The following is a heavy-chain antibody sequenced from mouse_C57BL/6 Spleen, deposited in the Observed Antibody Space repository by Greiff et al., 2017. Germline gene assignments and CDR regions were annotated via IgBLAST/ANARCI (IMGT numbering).Heavy chain of an antibody. D-gene: IGHD2-3*01. V-gene: IGHV5-9-1*02. CDR1: GFTFSSYA. Sequence: EVKVVESGEGLVKPGGSLKLSCAASGFTFSSYAMSWVRQTPEKRLEWVAYISRGGGYIYYADTVKGRFTLSRDNARNTLYLQMSSLKSEDTAIYYWTRERDGYAWFAYWGQGTLVTVSA. J-gene: IGHJ3*01. CDR3: TRERDGYAWFAY. CDR2: ISRGGGYI.